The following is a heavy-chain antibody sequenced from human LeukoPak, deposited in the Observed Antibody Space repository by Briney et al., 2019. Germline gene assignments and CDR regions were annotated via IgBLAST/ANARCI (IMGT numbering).Heavy chain of an antibody. CDR2: IRYDGNNK. CDR1: GFTFSSYG. V-gene: IGHV3-30*02. D-gene: IGHD3-10*01. CDR3: ARVGAFGLYYFDY. Sequence: PGGSLRLSCAASGFTFSSYGMHWVRQVPGKGLEWVACIRYDGNNKYYADSVKGRFTISRDNSKTTLYLQMNSLRAEDTAVYYCARVGAFGLYYFDYWGQGTLVTVSS. J-gene: IGHJ4*02.